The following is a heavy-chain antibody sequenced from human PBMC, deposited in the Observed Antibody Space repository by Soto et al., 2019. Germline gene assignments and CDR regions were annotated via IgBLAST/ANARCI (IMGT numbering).Heavy chain of an antibody. CDR2: ISSSSTI. D-gene: IGHD5-12*01. CDR3: ACDVDIVAKRPIDY. CDR1: GFTFSSYS. J-gene: IGHJ4*02. Sequence: GGSLRLSCAASGFTFSSYSMNWVRQAPGKGLEWVSYISSSSTIYYADSVKGRFTISRDNAKNSLYLQMNSLRAEDTAVYYCACDVDIVAKRPIDYWGQGTLVTVSS. V-gene: IGHV3-48*01.